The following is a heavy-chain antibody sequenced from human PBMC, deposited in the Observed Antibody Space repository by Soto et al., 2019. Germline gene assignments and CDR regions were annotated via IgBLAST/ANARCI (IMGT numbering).Heavy chain of an antibody. CDR1: GYTFTSYG. D-gene: IGHD4-17*01. CDR2: ISAYNGNT. V-gene: IGHV1-18*01. CDR3: ARADYGDYVLWFDP. J-gene: IGHJ5*02. Sequence: ASVKVSCKASGYTFTSYGISWVRQAPGQGLEWMGWISAYNGNTNYAQKLQGRVTMTTDTSTSTAYMELRSLRSDDTAVYYCARADYGDYVLWFDPWGQGTLVTVSS.